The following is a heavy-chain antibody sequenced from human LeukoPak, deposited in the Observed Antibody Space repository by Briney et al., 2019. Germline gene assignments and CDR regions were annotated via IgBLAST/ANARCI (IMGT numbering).Heavy chain of an antibody. V-gene: IGHV4-34*01. D-gene: IGHD3-10*01. J-gene: IGHJ4*02. Sequence: SETLSLTCAVYGGSFSGYYWSWIRQPPGKGLEWIGEINHSGSTNYNPSLKSRVTISVDTPKNQFSLKLSSVTAADTAVYYCARGMVRGFDYWGQGTLVTVSS. CDR1: GGSFSGYY. CDR2: INHSGST. CDR3: ARGMVRGFDY.